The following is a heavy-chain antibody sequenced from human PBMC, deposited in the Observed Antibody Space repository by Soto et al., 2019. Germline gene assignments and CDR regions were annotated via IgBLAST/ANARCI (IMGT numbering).Heavy chain of an antibody. J-gene: IGHJ4*02. V-gene: IGHV3-30*18. CDR3: AKDQGGSGSYYEYYFDY. CDR2: IPYDGSNK. D-gene: IGHD3-10*01. Sequence: PGGSLRLSCAASGFTFSSYGMHWVRQAPGKGLEWVAVIPYDGSNKYYADSVKGRFTISRDNSKNTLYLQMNSLRAEDTAVYYCAKDQGGSGSYYEYYFDYWGQGTLVTVSS. CDR1: GFTFSSYG.